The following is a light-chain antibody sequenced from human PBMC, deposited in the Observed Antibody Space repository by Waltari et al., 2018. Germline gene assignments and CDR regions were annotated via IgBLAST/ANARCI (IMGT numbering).Light chain of an antibody. V-gene: IGKV1-5*03. CDR3: QQYNSRPWT. J-gene: IGKJ1*01. CDR1: QTSTTW. Sequence: DIQMTQSPSTLSASVGDRVTITCRASQTSTTWLAWYQQKPGKAPRLLIYKASTLESGVPSRFSGSGSGTEFSLTISSLQPDDFANYYCQQYNSRPWTFGQGTRVEIK. CDR2: KAS.